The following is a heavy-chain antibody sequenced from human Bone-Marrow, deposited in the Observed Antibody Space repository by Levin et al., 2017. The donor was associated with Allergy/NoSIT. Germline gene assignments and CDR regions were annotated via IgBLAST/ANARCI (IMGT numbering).Heavy chain of an antibody. Sequence: GSLRLSCTVSGGSISSSSGHYWGWIRQPPGKGLEWIGDIFYTGKTSYNPSVKSRVTISIDTSKNQISLTLNSVTAADTASYYCARQAVSSYYVSTSRDFYFDYWGQGTLVTVSS. CDR3: ARQAVSSYYVSTSRDFYFDY. CDR1: GGSISSSSGHY. J-gene: IGHJ4*02. CDR2: IFYTGKT. D-gene: IGHD3-10*01. V-gene: IGHV4-39*01.